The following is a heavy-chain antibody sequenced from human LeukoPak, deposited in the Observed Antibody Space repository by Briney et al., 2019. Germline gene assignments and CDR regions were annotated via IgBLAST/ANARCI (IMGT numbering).Heavy chain of an antibody. CDR1: GGSISRYY. Sequence: SETLSLTCTVSGGSISRYYWSWIRQPPGKGLEWIGYIYYSGSTNYNPSLKSRVTISVDTSKNQFSLKLSSVTAADTAVYYCARAVGGYYYDSSGYYRYFDYWGQGTLVTVSS. CDR2: IYYSGST. D-gene: IGHD3-22*01. CDR3: ARAVGGYYYDSSGYYRYFDY. V-gene: IGHV4-59*01. J-gene: IGHJ4*02.